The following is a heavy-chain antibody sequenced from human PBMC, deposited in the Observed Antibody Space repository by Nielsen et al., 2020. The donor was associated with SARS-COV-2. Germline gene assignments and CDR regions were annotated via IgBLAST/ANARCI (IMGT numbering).Heavy chain of an antibody. J-gene: IGHJ4*02. Sequence: GGSLRLSCTASRVTFSNNAMTWVRQAPGKGLEWVSSIGNSGDNIYYADSVKGRFTVSRDNSKNTLYLEMNSLRAEDTAVYYCARQFYGCNDYWGQGTLVTVSS. CDR1: RVTFSNNA. D-gene: IGHD3-10*01. CDR2: IGNSGDNI. V-gene: IGHV3-23*01. CDR3: ARQFYGCNDY.